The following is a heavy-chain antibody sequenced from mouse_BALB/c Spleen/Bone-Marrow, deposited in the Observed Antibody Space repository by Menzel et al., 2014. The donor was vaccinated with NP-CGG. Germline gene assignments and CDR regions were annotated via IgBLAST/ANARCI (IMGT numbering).Heavy chain of an antibody. V-gene: IGHV1-5*01. D-gene: IGHD3-1*01. J-gene: IGHJ2*01. CDR2: IYPGKSDT. CDR3: TTLARNYFDY. CDR1: GYTFTSYT. Sequence: VQLQQSGAELARPGASVKMSCKASGYTFTSYTMHWVKQRPGQGLEWIGTIYPGKSDTTYNQKFKGKAKLTAVTSTSTAYMELSSLTNEDSAVYYCTTLARNYFDYWGQGTTLTVSS.